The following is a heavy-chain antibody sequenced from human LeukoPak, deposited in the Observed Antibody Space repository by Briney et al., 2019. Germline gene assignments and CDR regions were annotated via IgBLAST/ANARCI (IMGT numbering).Heavy chain of an antibody. J-gene: IGHJ4*02. CDR1: GVSTSSTSHA. CDR3: GRDTHLES. Sequence: SETLSLTCTVSGVSTSSTSHAWGWSRQPPGKGLEWLGNIYNSGSSNYSPSLRSRVSISVDTSKNQFSLRLRSVTAADTAVYYCGRDTHLESWGQGILVTVSS. V-gene: IGHV4-39*01. CDR2: IYNSGSS.